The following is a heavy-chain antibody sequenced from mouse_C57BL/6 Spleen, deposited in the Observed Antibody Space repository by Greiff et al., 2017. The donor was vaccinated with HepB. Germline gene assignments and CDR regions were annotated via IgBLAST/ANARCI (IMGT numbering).Heavy chain of an antibody. CDR1: GFTFSDYG. D-gene: IGHD1-1*01. V-gene: IGHV5-17*01. J-gene: IGHJ2*01. Sequence: EVKLVESGGGLVKPGGSLKLSCAASGFTFSDYGMHWVRQAPEKGLEWVAYISSGSSTIYYADTVKGRFTISRDNAKNTLFLQMTSLRSEDTAMYYCAREFYYYGSSYFDYWGQGTTLTVSS. CDR3: AREFYYYGSSYFDY. CDR2: ISSGSSTI.